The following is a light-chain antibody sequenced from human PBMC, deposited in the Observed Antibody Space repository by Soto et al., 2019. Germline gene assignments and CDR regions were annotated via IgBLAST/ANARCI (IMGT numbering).Light chain of an antibody. J-gene: IGKJ4*01. V-gene: IGKV3-20*01. CDR2: GAS. Sequence: EIVLTQSPGTLSLSPGERATLSCRASQSVGDNYLAWYQQKPGQAPRLLIYGASSRATGIPDRFTGSGSGTDFTLTISDLEPEDFAVYYCQQYGSSPLTFGGGTKVDI. CDR3: QQYGSSPLT. CDR1: QSVGDNY.